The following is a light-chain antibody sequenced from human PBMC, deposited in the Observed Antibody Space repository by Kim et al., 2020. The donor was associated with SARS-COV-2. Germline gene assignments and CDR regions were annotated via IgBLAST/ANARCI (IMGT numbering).Light chain of an antibody. CDR1: QSVTTN. J-gene: IGKJ2*01. CDR2: GAS. V-gene: IGKV3-15*01. CDR3: QQYNRWPYT. Sequence: SVSPGDRATLFCRASQSVTTNVAWYQQKPGQAPRLLIYGASPRATGVPARFSGGGSGTDFTLTIGGLQSEDFAVYFCQQYNRWPYTFGQGTKLEI.